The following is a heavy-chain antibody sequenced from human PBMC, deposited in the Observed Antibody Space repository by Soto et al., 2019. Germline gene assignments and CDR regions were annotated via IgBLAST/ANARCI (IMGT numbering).Heavy chain of an antibody. J-gene: IGHJ5*02. CDR2: IYTSGST. CDR1: GGSIGSYY. Sequence: SETLSLTCTVSGGSIGSYYWSWIRQPAGKGLEWIGRIYTSGSTNYNPSLKSRVTMSVDTSKNQFSLKLSSVTAADTAVYYCARDFGSSGYNWFDPWGQGTLVTVSS. V-gene: IGHV4-4*07. CDR3: ARDFGSSGYNWFDP. D-gene: IGHD3-22*01.